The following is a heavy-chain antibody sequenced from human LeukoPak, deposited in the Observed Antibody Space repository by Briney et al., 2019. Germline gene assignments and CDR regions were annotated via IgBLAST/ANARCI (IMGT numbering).Heavy chain of an antibody. Sequence: PGGSLRLSCSALGFTLRSNAIGAVRQAPGKGLEWGSAISGSGGSTDYAGSVKGRFTNSRDTYKNTLYLQMNSLRAEDTAVYYCAKGEAVAAFDSWGQGTLVTVSS. J-gene: IGHJ4*02. CDR1: GFTLRSNA. V-gene: IGHV3-23*01. D-gene: IGHD6-19*01. CDR2: ISGSGGST. CDR3: AKGEAVAAFDS.